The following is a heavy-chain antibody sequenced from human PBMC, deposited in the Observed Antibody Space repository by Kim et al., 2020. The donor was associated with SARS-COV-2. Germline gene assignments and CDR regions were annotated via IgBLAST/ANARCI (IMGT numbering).Heavy chain of an antibody. CDR3: ARGGGVEHYYGSGSPLSTVFY. Sequence: GGSLRLSCAVSGFTFSSYAMHWVRQAPGKGLEWVAVISYDGSNKHYADSVKGRFTISRDNSKNTLYLQMNSLRAEDTAVFYCARGGGVEHYYGSGSPLSTVFYWGQGTLVTVSS. CDR1: GFTFSSYA. D-gene: IGHD3-10*01. CDR2: ISYDGSNK. J-gene: IGHJ4*02. V-gene: IGHV3-30*04.